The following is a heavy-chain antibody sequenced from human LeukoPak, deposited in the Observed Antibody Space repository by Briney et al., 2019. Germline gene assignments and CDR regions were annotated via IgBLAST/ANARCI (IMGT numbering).Heavy chain of an antibody. V-gene: IGHV4-31*03. J-gene: IGHJ4*02. CDR1: GGSISSGGYY. CDR3: ARVLDGDFIDY. CDR2: IYYSGST. Sequence: SETLSLTCTVSGGSISSGGYYWSWIRQHPGKGLEWIGYIYYSGSTYYNPSLKSRVTISVDTSKNQFSLKLSSVTAADTAVYYCARVLDGDFIDYWGQGTLVTVSS. D-gene: IGHD4-17*01.